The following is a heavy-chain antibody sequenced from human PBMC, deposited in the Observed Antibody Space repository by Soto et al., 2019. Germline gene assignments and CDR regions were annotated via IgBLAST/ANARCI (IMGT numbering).Heavy chain of an antibody. D-gene: IGHD1-1*01. CDR2: IYPGDSDT. V-gene: IGHV5-51*01. CDR3: AGRADNWNGWYYFDY. Sequence: PGESLKISCKASGYYFTNSWIGWVRQMPGKGLEWMGFIYPGDSDTRYSPSFQGQITISADKSISTAYLPWGSLQASGPAMYYCAGRADNWNGWYYFDYWGQGTLDTVSS. CDR1: GYYFTNSW. J-gene: IGHJ4*02.